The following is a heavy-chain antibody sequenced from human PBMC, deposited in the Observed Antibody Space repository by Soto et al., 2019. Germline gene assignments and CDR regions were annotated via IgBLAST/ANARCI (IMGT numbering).Heavy chain of an antibody. CDR3: ARDGVLRFLEWSYPYYYGMDV. CDR2: IYYSGST. J-gene: IGHJ6*02. D-gene: IGHD3-3*01. Sequence: LSLTCTVSGGSISRYYLSWIRQPPGKGLEWIGYIYYSGSTNYNPSLKSRVTISVDTSKNQFSLKLSSVTAADTAVYYCARDGVLRFLEWSYPYYYGMDVWGQGPTVTVSS. V-gene: IGHV4-59*01. CDR1: GGSISRYY.